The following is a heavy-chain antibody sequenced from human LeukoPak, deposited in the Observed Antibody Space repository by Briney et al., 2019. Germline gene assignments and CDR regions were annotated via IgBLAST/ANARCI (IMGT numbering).Heavy chain of an antibody. V-gene: IGHV3-48*01. J-gene: IGHJ3*02. CDR2: ISGSSGII. CDR3: ARSQGGLYYDPTRDAFDI. Sequence: GGSLRLSCAASGFTFNTYTMNWVRQAPGKGLEWVSYISGSSGIIDYADSVRGRFTISRDNAKNSLYLQMNSLRAEDTAVYYCARSQGGLYYDPTRDAFDIWGQGTMVTVSS. D-gene: IGHD3-22*01. CDR1: GFTFNTYT.